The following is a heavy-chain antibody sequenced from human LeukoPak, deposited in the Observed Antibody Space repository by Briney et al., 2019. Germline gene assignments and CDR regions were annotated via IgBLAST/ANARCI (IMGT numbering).Heavy chain of an antibody. V-gene: IGHV4-61*02. J-gene: IGHJ5*02. D-gene: IGHD3-10*01. CDR2: IYAGGKT. CDR3: ARMDYYGSGTYHSWFDP. Sequence: SQTLSLTCTVSGDSISTGGYLWSWIRQPAGKGLEWIGRIYAGGKTNYNPSLRSRVTISVDTSRNQFSLKLNSVTAADTAVYYCARMDYYGSGTYHSWFDPRGQGTLVTVSS. CDR1: GDSISTGGYL.